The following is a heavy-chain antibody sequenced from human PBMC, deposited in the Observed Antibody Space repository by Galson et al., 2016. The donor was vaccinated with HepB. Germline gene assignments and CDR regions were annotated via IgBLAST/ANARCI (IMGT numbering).Heavy chain of an antibody. CDR1: GFTFSSYA. CDR2: ISGSADST. D-gene: IGHD3-10*01. Sequence: SLRLSCAASGFTFSSYAMSWARQAPGKGLEWVSTISGSADSTYYADSVQGRFSISRDKSRNTLYVQMNSLRAEDTAIYHCAKMKYNGSGSLSTFDIWGPGTMVTVSS. V-gene: IGHV3-23*01. J-gene: IGHJ3*02. CDR3: AKMKYNGSGSLSTFDI.